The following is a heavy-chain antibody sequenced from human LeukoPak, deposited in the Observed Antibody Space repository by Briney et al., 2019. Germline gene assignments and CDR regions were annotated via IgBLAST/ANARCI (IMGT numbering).Heavy chain of an antibody. J-gene: IGHJ5*02. Sequence: SGTLSLTCAVSGYSISGGHWWSWVRQPPGKGLEWIGEIVHSGSTSYNPSLKSRVTISVDRSKNQFSLRLNSVTAADTAEYYCARRRADGGNNDLYNWLGTWGQGTLVTVSS. CDR2: IVHSGST. CDR1: GYSISGGHW. V-gene: IGHV4-4*02. D-gene: IGHD5-24*01. CDR3: ARRRADGGNNDLYNWLGT.